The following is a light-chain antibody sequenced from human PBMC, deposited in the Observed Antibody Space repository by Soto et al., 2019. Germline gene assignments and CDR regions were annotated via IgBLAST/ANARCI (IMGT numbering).Light chain of an antibody. J-gene: IGLJ3*02. CDR2: RTN. CDR1: TGAVTSDYY. CDR3: VLLCSGEGV. Sequence: QAVVTQEPSLTVSPGGTVTLTCALTTGAVTSDYYPNWFQRKPGQALRTLIYRTNNKHSWTPARFSGSLLGGTAALTLSGVQPEDEADYYCVLLCSGEGVFGGGTKVTVL. V-gene: IGLV7-43*01.